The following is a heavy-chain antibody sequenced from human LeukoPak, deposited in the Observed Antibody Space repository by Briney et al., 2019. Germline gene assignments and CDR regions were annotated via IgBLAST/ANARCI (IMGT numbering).Heavy chain of an antibody. CDR1: GFTFSSYG. V-gene: IGHV3-53*01. CDR3: ARGNGYNSAFDY. D-gene: IGHD5-24*01. CDR2: IYSGGAT. J-gene: IGHJ4*02. Sequence: GGTLRLSCAASGFTFSSYGMNWVRQAPGKGLEWVSVIYSGGATYYTDSVKGRFAISRDNSKNTLYLQMNTLRAEDTAVYYCARGNGYNSAFDYWGQGTLVTVSS.